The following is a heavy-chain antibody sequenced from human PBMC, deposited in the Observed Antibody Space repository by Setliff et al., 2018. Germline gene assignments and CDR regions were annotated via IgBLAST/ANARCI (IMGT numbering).Heavy chain of an antibody. D-gene: IGHD6-13*01. V-gene: IGHV4-39*07. Sequence: LSLTCTVSGGSLSSSSYYWGWIRQPPGKGLEWIGIIYYSGSTYYNPSLESRVTISVDTSKNQFSLKLSSVTAADTAVYYCARQQQLVIGSTAYYYYGMDVWGQGTTVTVSS. CDR2: IYYSGST. CDR3: ARQQQLVIGSTAYYYYGMDV. CDR1: GGSLSSSSYY. J-gene: IGHJ6*02.